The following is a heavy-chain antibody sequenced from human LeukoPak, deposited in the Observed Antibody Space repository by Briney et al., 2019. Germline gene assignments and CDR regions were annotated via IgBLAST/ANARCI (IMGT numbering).Heavy chain of an antibody. Sequence: GGSLRLSCAASGSTFSSYSMNWVRQAPGKGLEWVSYISSSSSTIYYADSVKGRFTISRDNAKNSLYLQMNSLRAEDTAVYYCARGYGDYVDWFDPWGQGTLVTVSS. CDR3: ARGYGDYVDWFDP. J-gene: IGHJ5*02. D-gene: IGHD4-17*01. CDR1: GSTFSSYS. CDR2: ISSSSSTI. V-gene: IGHV3-48*01.